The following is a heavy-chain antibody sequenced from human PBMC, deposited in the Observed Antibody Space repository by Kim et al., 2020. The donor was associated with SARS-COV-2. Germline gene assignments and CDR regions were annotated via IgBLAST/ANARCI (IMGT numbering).Heavy chain of an antibody. V-gene: IGHV1-18*01. CDR3: ARDTWTYYDFWSGYFWGGGAFDY. CDR1: GYTFTSYG. J-gene: IGHJ4*02. CDR2: ISAYNGNT. Sequence: ASVKVSCKASGYTFTSYGISWVRQAPGQGLEWMGWISAYNGNTNYAQKLQGRVTMTTDTSTSTAYMELRSLRSDDTAVYYCARDTWTYYDFWSGYFWGGGAFDYWGQGTLVTVSS. D-gene: IGHD3-3*01.